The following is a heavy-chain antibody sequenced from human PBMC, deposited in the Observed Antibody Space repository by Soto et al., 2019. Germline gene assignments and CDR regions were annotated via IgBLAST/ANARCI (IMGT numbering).Heavy chain of an antibody. Sequence: PXGTLRLSGAASGCTFGVYSMNWVRPAPGRGLEWISYISSSSTLIYYADSVKGRFTISRDNAKNSLYLEMNSLRDEDSAVYYCAIYAEEPYPSTKYLGLLQSWGLGTVVT. CDR3: AIYAEEPYPSTKYLGLLQS. J-gene: IGHJ5*02. V-gene: IGHV3-48*02. CDR2: ISSSSTLI. D-gene: IGHD3-16*01. CDR1: GCTFGVYS.